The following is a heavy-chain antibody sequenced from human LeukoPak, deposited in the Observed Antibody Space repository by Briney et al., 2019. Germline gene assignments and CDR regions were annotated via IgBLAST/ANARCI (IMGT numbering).Heavy chain of an antibody. D-gene: IGHD6-13*01. CDR2: IYYSGST. Sequence: SETLSLTCTVSGYSISSGYYWSWIRQPPGKGLEWIGYIYYSGSTNYNPSLKSRVTISVDTSKNQFSLKLSSVTAADTAVYYCARVIAAAFDYWGQGTLVTVSS. V-gene: IGHV4-61*01. CDR1: GYSISSGYY. J-gene: IGHJ4*02. CDR3: ARVIAAAFDY.